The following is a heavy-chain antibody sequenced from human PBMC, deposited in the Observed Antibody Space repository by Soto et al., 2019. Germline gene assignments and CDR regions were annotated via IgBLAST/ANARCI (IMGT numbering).Heavy chain of an antibody. CDR3: ARYNRVLRFFECLPD. V-gene: IGHV3-21*01. Sequence: PGGSLRLSCAASGFTFSSYSMNWVRQAPGKGLEWVSSISSSSSYIYYADSVKGRFTISRDNAKNSLYLQMNSLRAEDTAVYYCARYNRVLRFFECLPDCGQTTLVTVSS. J-gene: IGHJ4*02. CDR1: GFTFSSYS. CDR2: ISSSSSYI. D-gene: IGHD3-3*01.